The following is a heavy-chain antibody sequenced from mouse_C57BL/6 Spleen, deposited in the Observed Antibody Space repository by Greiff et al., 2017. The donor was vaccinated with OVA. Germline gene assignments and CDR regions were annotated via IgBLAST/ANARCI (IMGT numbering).Heavy chain of an antibody. V-gene: IGHV3-6*01. CDR1: GYSITSGYY. Sequence: ESGPGLVKPSQSLSLTCSVTGYSITSGYYWNWIRQFPGNKLEWMGYISYDGSNNYNPSLKNRISITRDTSKDQFVLKLNSVTTEDTATYYCAREPYYYGSSYLYWYFDVWGTGTTVTVSS. D-gene: IGHD1-1*01. CDR3: AREPYYYGSSYLYWYFDV. CDR2: ISYDGSN. J-gene: IGHJ1*03.